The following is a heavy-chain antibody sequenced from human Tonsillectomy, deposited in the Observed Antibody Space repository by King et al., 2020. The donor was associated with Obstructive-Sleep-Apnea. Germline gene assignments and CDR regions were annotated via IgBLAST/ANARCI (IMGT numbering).Heavy chain of an antibody. Sequence: VQLVESGGGLVQPGGSLRLSCAASGFTVSSNYMSWVRQAPGKGLEWVSGIYCGGSTYYADSVKGLFTISRHNSKNTLYLQMNSLRAEDTAVYYCARENYGDYPNAFDIWGQGTMVTVSS. CDR3: ARENYGDYPNAFDI. V-gene: IGHV3-53*04. CDR2: IYCGGST. CDR1: GFTVSSNY. D-gene: IGHD4-17*01. J-gene: IGHJ3*02.